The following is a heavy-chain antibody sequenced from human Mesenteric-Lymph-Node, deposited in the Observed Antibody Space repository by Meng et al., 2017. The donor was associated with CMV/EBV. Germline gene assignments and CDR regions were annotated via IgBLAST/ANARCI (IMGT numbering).Heavy chain of an antibody. Sequence: GGSLRLSCKASGYTFTAYYIHWVRRAPGQGLQWMGWINPNSGDTNYAQKFQGRVTMTRDTSISTAYMELSRLRSDDTAVYYCARGRVRGYSYGPFDYWGQGTLVTVSS. J-gene: IGHJ4*02. V-gene: IGHV1-2*02. D-gene: IGHD5-18*01. CDR3: ARGRVRGYSYGPFDY. CDR2: INPNSGDT. CDR1: GYTFTAYY.